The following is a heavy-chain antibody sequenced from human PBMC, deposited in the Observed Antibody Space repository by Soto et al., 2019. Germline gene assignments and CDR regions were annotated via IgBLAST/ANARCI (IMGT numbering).Heavy chain of an antibody. Sequence: SETLSHTCPVSGGSISRGAYYWRWSRQHPGKGLEWIGYIYYSGSTYYNPSLKSRVTISVDTSKNQFSLKLSSVTAADTAVYYCASSLTLWGGYYYGMDVWGQGTTVT. CDR2: IYYSGST. J-gene: IGHJ6*02. CDR1: GGSISRGAYY. D-gene: IGHD3-10*01. V-gene: IGHV4-31*03. CDR3: ASSLTLWGGYYYGMDV.